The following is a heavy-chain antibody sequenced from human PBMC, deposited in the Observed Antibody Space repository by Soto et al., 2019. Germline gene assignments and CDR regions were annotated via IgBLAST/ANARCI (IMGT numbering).Heavy chain of an antibody. V-gene: IGHV3-33*01. Sequence: PGGSLRLSCEASGFTFSRYGMHWVRQAPGRGLEWVALIYGDGSKQYYTDSVKGRFTISRDNAKNTLFLEMSVLRAEDTAVYYCARDDDGEPNAFDVWGQGTMVTFS. CDR2: IYGDGSKQ. D-gene: IGHD3-10*01. CDR3: ARDDDGEPNAFDV. CDR1: GFTFSRYG. J-gene: IGHJ3*01.